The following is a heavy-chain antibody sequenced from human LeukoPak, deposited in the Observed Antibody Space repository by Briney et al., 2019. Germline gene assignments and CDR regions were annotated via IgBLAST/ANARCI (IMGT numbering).Heavy chain of an antibody. CDR2: MSPNSGNT. CDR1: GYTFTSYD. CDR3: AIIAAAGWYFDL. D-gene: IGHD6-13*01. J-gene: IGHJ2*01. V-gene: IGHV1-8*01. Sequence: ASVKVSCKASGYTFTSYDINWVRQATGQGLEWMGWMSPNSGNTGYAQKFQGRVTMTRNTSISTAYMELSSLRSEDTAVYYCAIIAAAGWYFDLWGRGTLVTVSS.